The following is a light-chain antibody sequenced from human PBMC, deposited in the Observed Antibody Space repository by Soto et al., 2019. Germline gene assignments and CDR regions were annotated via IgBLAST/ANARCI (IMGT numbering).Light chain of an antibody. CDR1: SSDVGGYDF. CDR3: ISYTSSNTLV. J-gene: IGLJ3*02. V-gene: IGLV2-14*01. CDR2: EVS. Sequence: QSALTQPASVSGSVGQSITISCTGTSSDVGGYDFVSWYQHHPGKAPKLIIYEVSNRPSGVSNRFSGSKSGNTASLTISGLQAEDEADYYCISYTSSNTLVFGGGTKLTVL.